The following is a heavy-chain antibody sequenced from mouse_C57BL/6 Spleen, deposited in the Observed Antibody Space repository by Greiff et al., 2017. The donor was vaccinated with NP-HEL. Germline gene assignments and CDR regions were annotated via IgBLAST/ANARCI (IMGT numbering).Heavy chain of an antibody. V-gene: IGHV5-6*01. J-gene: IGHJ4*01. Sequence: EVQLVESGGDLVKPGGSLKLSCAASGFTFSSYGMSCVRQTPDKRLEWVATISSGGSYTYYPDSVKGRFTISRDNAKNTLYLQMSSLKSEDTAMYYCARQGTVVAPAMDYWGQGTSVTVSS. CDR3: ARQGTVVAPAMDY. CDR1: GFTFSSYG. D-gene: IGHD1-1*01. CDR2: ISSGGSYT.